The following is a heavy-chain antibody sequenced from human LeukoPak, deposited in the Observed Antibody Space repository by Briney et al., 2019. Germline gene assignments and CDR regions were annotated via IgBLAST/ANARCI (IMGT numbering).Heavy chain of an antibody. CDR1: GGSISSYY. D-gene: IGHD6-13*01. CDR2: IYYSGST. J-gene: IGHJ4*02. CDR3: ARGLYSSSRYFFDY. V-gene: IGHV4-59*01. Sequence: PSETLSLTCTVSGGSISSYYWSWIRQPPGKGLEWIGYIYYSGSTNYNPSLKSRVTISVDTSKNQFSLKLSSVTAADTAVYYCARGLYSSSRYFFDYWGQGTLVTVSS.